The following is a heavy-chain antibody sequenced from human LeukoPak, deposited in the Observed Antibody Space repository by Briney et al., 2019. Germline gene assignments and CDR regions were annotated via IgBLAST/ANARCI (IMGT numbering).Heavy chain of an antibody. J-gene: IGHJ6*02. Sequence: ASVKVSCKASGYTFTNYGITWVRQAPGQGLEWMGWISGYNGNTNYAQNLQGRVTMTRDSSTSTAYMELRSLRSDDTALYYCARGPYYYGAGNYPPGGYGMDVWSQGTTVTVSS. CDR1: GYTFTNYG. D-gene: IGHD3-10*01. CDR2: ISGYNGNT. V-gene: IGHV1-18*01. CDR3: ARGPYYYGAGNYPPGGYGMDV.